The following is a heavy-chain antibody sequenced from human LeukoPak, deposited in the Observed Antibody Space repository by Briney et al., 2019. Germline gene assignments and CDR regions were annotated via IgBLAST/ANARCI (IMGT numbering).Heavy chain of an antibody. Sequence: SVKVSCKASGGTFSSYAISWVRQAPGQGLEWMGGIIPIFGTANYAQKLQGRVTRATDTSTSTAYMELRSLRSDDTAVYYCARDGSSGWYFENDYWGQGTLVTVSS. CDR1: GGTFSSYA. J-gene: IGHJ4*02. CDR3: ARDGSSGWYFENDY. CDR2: IIPIFGTA. D-gene: IGHD6-19*01. V-gene: IGHV1-69*05.